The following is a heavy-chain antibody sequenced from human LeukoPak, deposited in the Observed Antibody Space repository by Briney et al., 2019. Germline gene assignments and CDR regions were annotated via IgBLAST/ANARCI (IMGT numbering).Heavy chain of an antibody. CDR2: ISAYNGNT. Sequence: SVKVSCMAYGYTFXGYYLHWVRQAPGQGLEWMGWISAYNGNTNYAQKLQGRVTMTTDTSTSTAYMELRSLRSDDTAVYYCARDRGSGWSINAFDIWGQGTMVTVSS. J-gene: IGHJ3*02. CDR3: ARDRGSGWSINAFDI. D-gene: IGHD6-19*01. V-gene: IGHV1-18*04. CDR1: GYTFXGYY.